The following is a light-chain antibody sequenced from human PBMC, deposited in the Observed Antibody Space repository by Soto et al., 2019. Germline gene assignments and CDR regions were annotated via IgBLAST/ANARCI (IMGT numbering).Light chain of an antibody. CDR1: HSISSY. J-gene: IGKJ5*01. V-gene: IGKV1-39*01. CDR3: QQCYSTPIT. CDR2: AAS. Sequence: TQSPSSLSAAVGSRVTTTCRTSHSISSYLDWYQQKPGKAPKLLIYAASSLQSGVPSRFSGSGSGTEFTLTISSLQPEDFATYYCQQCYSTPITFGQGTRLEIK.